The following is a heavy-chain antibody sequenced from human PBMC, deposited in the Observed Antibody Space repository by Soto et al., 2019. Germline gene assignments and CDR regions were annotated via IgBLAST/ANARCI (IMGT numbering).Heavy chain of an antibody. Sequence: EVQLVESGGGSVQPGGSLRLSCAASGFTFSTFSMNWVRQAPGRGLEWISYISGGGRPISYADSVKGRFPISRDNAKHALYLQMDSLAAEDTAGYYCARDFGWAFGSWGQGTLVTVSS. CDR2: ISGGGRPI. J-gene: IGHJ4*02. CDR3: ARDFGWAFGS. V-gene: IGHV3-48*01. D-gene: IGHD3-3*01. CDR1: GFTFSTFS.